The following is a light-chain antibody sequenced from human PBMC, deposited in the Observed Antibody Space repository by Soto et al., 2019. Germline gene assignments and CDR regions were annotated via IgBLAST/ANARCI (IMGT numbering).Light chain of an antibody. V-gene: IGKV2-28*01. CDR3: MQALQSLT. Sequence: DIVMTQSPLFLPVTPGEPASISCRSSQSLLHTNGYDYLDWYLQRPGQSPQLLIYLASNRASGVPDRFSGSGSGTDFTLKISRVEAEDVGVYYCMQALQSLTCGGGTKVEIK. J-gene: IGKJ4*01. CDR1: QSLLHTNGYDY. CDR2: LAS.